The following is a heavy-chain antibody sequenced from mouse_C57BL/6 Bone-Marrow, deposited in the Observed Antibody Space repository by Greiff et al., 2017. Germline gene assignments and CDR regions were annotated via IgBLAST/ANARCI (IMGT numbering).Heavy chain of an antibody. Sequence: QVQLQQSGPELVKPGASVKISCKASGYSFTSYYIHWVKQRPGQGLEWIGWIYPGSGNTKYNEKFKGKATLTADTSSSTAYMQLSSLTSEDSAVYYCARCGYYYGSSPSFDVWGTGTTVTVSS. J-gene: IGHJ1*03. D-gene: IGHD1-1*01. CDR1: GYSFTSYY. CDR3: ARCGYYYGSSPSFDV. CDR2: IYPGSGNT. V-gene: IGHV1-66*01.